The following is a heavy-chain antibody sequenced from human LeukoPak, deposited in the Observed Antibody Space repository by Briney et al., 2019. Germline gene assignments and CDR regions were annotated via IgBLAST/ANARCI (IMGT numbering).Heavy chain of an antibody. CDR3: AKDWRADY. CDR2: ISGSGDST. CDR1: GFTFSNYP. V-gene: IGHV3-23*01. Sequence: PGGSLRLSCAASGFTFSNYPMTWVRQAPVKGLEWVSAISGSGDSTKYADSVKGRFTISRDNSKNTLYLRMNSLRAEDTAVYYCAKDWRADYWGQGTLVTVSS. J-gene: IGHJ4*02.